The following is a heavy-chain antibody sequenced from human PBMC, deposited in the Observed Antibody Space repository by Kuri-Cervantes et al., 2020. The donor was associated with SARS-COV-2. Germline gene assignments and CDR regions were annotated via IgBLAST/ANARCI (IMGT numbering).Heavy chain of an antibody. Sequence: SETLSLTCTVSGGSISSYYWSWIRQPPGKGLEWIGYIYYSGSTNYNPSLKSRVTISVDTSKNQFSLKLSSVTAADTAVYYCARHRYYYDSPGYFDYWGQGTLVTVSS. CDR1: GGSISSYY. D-gene: IGHD3-22*01. J-gene: IGHJ4*02. CDR3: ARHRYYYDSPGYFDY. V-gene: IGHV4-59*08. CDR2: IYYSGST.